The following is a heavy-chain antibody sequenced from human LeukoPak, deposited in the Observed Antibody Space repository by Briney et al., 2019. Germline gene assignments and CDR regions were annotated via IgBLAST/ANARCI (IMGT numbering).Heavy chain of an antibody. CDR2: ISAYNGNT. CDR1: GYTFTSYG. D-gene: IGHD6-13*01. CDR3: ARPLAAAGRYAFDI. Sequence: GASVKVSCKASGYTFTSYGISWVRQAPGQGLEWMGWISAYNGNTNCAQKLQGRVTMTTDTSTSTAYMELRSLRSEDTAVYYCARPLAAAGRYAFDIWGQGTMVTVSS. J-gene: IGHJ3*02. V-gene: IGHV1-18*01.